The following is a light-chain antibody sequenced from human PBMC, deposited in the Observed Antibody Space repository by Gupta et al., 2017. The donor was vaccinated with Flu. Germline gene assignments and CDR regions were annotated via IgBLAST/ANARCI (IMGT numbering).Light chain of an antibody. CDR1: SSDIGVYNY. J-gene: IGLJ1*01. V-gene: IGLV2-14*01. CDR3: TSYTTSSTYV. Sequence: QSALTQPASVSGSPGQSITISCTGTSSDIGVYNYVSWYQHHPGKAPKLMIYGVSNRPSGVSNRFSGSKSGDTASLTISGLQPEDEADYYCTSYTTSSTYVFGTGTKVTVL. CDR2: GVS.